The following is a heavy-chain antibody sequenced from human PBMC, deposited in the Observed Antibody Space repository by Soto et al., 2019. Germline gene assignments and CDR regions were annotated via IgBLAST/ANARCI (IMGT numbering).Heavy chain of an antibody. D-gene: IGHD2-8*02. CDR2: INHSGST. CDR3: ARDKITGLFDY. V-gene: IGHV4-34*01. J-gene: IGHJ4*02. CDR1: GGSFSGYY. Sequence: SETRSLTCAVDGGSFSGYYWTCIRQPPGTGLEWIGEINHSGSTNYNPSLKSRVTISVDTSKNQFSLKLTSVTAADTAVYHCARDKITGLFDYWGQGTLVTVSS.